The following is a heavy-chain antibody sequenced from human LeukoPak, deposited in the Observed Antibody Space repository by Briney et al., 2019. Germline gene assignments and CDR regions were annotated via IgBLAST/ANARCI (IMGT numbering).Heavy chain of an antibody. D-gene: IGHD2-2*01. J-gene: IGHJ4*02. CDR2: ISSSSSYI. Sequence: PGGSLRLSCAASGFTFSSYSMNWVRQAPGKGLEWVSSISSSSSYIYYADSVKGRFTISRDNAKNSLYLQMNSLRAEDTAVYYCARYIVVVPAALDYWGQGTLVTVSS. V-gene: IGHV3-21*01. CDR3: ARYIVVVPAALDY. CDR1: GFTFSSYS.